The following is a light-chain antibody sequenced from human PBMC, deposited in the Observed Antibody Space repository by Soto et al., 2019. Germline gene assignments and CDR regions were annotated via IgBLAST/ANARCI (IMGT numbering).Light chain of an antibody. V-gene: IGLV2-14*01. J-gene: IGLJ1*01. CDR1: NSDVGGYNY. CDR2: EVS. Sequence: QSVLNKPASVAGSPGQSITISCTGTNSDVGGYNYVSWYQQHPGKAPELMIYEVSHRPSGVSNRFSGSKSDNTASLTISGLQAEDEADYYCSSYTSISTLYVFGTGTKVTVL. CDR3: SSYTSISTLYV.